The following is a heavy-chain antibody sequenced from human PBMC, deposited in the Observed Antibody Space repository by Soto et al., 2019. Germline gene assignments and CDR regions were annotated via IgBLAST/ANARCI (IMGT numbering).Heavy chain of an antibody. CDR1: GGSISSSNW. CDR2: IYHSGST. Sequence: SETLSLTCAVSGGSISSSNWWSWVRQPPGKGLEWIGEIYHSGSTNYNPSLKSRVTISVDKSKNQFSLKLSSVTAADTAVYYCARDLRARYCSGGSCPNGYWGQGTLVT. V-gene: IGHV4-4*02. CDR3: ARDLRARYCSGGSCPNGY. D-gene: IGHD2-15*01. J-gene: IGHJ4*02.